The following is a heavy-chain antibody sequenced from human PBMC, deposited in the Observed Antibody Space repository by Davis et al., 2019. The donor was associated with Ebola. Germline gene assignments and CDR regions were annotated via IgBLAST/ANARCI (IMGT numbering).Heavy chain of an antibody. J-gene: IGHJ6*02. Sequence: GSLRLSCTVSGGSISSYYWSWIRQPPGKGLEWIGYIYYSGSTNYNPSLKSRVTISVDTSKNQFPLKLSSVTAADTAVYYCARGRAFYYYYGMDVWGQGTTVTVSS. CDR3: ARGRAFYYYYGMDV. CDR1: GGSISSYY. V-gene: IGHV4-59*12. CDR2: IYYSGST. D-gene: IGHD3-16*01.